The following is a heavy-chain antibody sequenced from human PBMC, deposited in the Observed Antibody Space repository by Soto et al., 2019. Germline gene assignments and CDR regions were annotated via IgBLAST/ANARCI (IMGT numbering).Heavy chain of an antibody. CDR3: ARDHPHSNGYYNFDY. V-gene: IGHV4-59*01. CDR2: IYSSGST. J-gene: IGHJ4*02. CDR1: GGSISNYY. D-gene: IGHD3-22*01. Sequence: PSETLSLTCTVSGGSISNYYWNWIRQSPGKGLEWIGYIYSSGSTHYNPSLQNRVTISIDTSKNQVSLKVNSVTAADTAVYYCARDHPHSNGYYNFDYWGQGTPVTVSS.